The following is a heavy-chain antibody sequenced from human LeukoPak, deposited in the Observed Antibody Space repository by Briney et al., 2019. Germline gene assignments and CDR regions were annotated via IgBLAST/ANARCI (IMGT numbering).Heavy chain of an antibody. J-gene: IGHJ4*02. D-gene: IGHD6-25*01. CDR1: GFTFDDYA. CDR2: ISGDGGST. V-gene: IGHV3-43*02. CDR3: AKASYSSEPYYFDY. Sequence: GGALRLSCAASGFTFDDYAMHWVRQAPGKGREGVSLISGDGGSTYYADSVKGRFTISRDNSKNSLYLQMNSLRTEDTALYHCAKASYSSEPYYFDYWGQGTLVTASS.